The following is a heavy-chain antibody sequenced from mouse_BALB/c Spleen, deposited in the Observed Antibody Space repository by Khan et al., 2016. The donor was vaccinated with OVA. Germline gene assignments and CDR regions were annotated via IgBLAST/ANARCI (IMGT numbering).Heavy chain of an antibody. D-gene: IGHD2-14*01. Sequence: QVQLKQSGPGLAAPSQSLSITCTVSGFSLKNYGVSWVRQPPGKGLEWLGVTWGDGSTNYHSALISRLSISNDNSKSQVFLKLNSLQIDDTATYYCVKLYYYRYLYFDYWGQGTTLTVSS. J-gene: IGHJ2*01. CDR1: GFSLKNYG. V-gene: IGHV2-3*01. CDR2: TWGDGST. CDR3: VKLYYYRYLYFDY.